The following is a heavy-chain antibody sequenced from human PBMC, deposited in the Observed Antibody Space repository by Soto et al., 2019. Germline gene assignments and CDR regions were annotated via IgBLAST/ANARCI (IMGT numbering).Heavy chain of an antibody. V-gene: IGHV4-31*03. Sequence: QVQLQESGPGLVKPSQTLSLTCTVSGGSISSGGYYWSWIRQHPGKGLEWIGYIYYSGSTYYNPSRKSRVTISVDTSKNQFSLKLSSVTAADTAVYYCARSRDTAMVQPYFDYWGQGTLVTVSS. CDR1: GGSISSGGYY. CDR3: ARSRDTAMVQPYFDY. J-gene: IGHJ4*02. CDR2: IYYSGST. D-gene: IGHD5-18*01.